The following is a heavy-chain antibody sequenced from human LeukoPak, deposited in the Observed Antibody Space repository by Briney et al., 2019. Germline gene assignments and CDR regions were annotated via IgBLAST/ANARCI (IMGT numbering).Heavy chain of an antibody. Sequence: ASVKVSCKTSGYTFTGSYVHWVRQAPGPGLEWMGYINPNSGSTNYAQSFRGRVTMTRDTSITTAYLVLSGLTSDDTALYFCTREPVYSGGWGALDYWGQGTLVTVSS. CDR1: GYTFTGSY. CDR2: INPNSGST. J-gene: IGHJ4*02. D-gene: IGHD6-19*01. CDR3: TREPVYSGGWGALDY. V-gene: IGHV1-2*02.